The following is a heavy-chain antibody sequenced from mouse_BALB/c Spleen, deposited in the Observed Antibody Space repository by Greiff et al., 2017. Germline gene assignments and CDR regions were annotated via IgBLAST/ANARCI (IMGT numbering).Heavy chain of an antibody. D-gene: IGHD1-1*01. CDR2: INSNGGGST. CDR1: GFTFSSYG. CDR3: ARGGYGSRDAMDY. J-gene: IGHJ4*01. Sequence: DVHLVESGGGLVQPGGSLKLSCAASGFTFSSYGMSWVRQTPDKRLELVATINSNGGGSTYYPDTVKGRFTISRDNAKNTLYLQMSSLKSEDTAMYYCARGGYGSRDAMDYWGQGTSVTVSS. V-gene: IGHV5-6-3*01.